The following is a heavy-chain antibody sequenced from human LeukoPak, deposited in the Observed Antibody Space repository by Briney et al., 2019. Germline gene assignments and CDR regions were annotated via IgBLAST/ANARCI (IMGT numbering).Heavy chain of an antibody. J-gene: IGHJ4*02. CDR1: GYTFTGYY. V-gene: IGHV1-2*02. D-gene: IGHD2/OR15-2a*01. Sequence: GASVKVSCKASGYTFTGYYMHWVRQAPGQGLEWMGWINPNSGGTNYAQKFQGRVTMTRDTSISTAYMELSRLRSGDTAVYYYAREIVSLGSDYWGQGTLVTVSS. CDR3: AREIVSLGSDY. CDR2: INPNSGGT.